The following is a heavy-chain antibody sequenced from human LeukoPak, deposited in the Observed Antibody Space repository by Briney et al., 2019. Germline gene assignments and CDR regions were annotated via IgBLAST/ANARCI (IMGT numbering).Heavy chain of an antibody. CDR2: IKSKTDGGTT. CDR3: TTPLPPTVTTQIYYYYYGMDV. V-gene: IGHV3-15*01. J-gene: IGHJ6*02. Sequence: SGGSLRLSCAASGFTFSNAWMSWVRQAPGKGLEWVGRIKSKTDGGTTDYAAPVKGRFTISRDDSKNTLYLQMNSLKTEATAVYYCTTPLPPTVTTQIYYYYYGMDVWGQGTTVTVSS. D-gene: IGHD4-11*01. CDR1: GFTFSNAW.